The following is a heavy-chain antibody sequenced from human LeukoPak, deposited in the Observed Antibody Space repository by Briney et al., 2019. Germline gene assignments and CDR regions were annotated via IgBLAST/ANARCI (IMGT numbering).Heavy chain of an antibody. Sequence: SETLSLTCTVSGGSISSYYWSWIRQPPGKGLEWIGYIYYSGSTNYNPSLKSRVTISVDTSKNQFSLKLSSVTAADTAVYYCAATNYYGSGSPGWGQGTLVTVSS. CDR2: IYYSGST. J-gene: IGHJ4*02. CDR3: AATNYYGSGSPG. CDR1: GGSISSYY. V-gene: IGHV4-59*12. D-gene: IGHD3-10*01.